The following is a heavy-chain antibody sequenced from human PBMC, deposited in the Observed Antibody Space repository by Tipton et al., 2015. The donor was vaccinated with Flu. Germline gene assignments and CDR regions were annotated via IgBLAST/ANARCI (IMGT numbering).Heavy chain of an antibody. CDR1: GGSFSGYY. J-gene: IGHJ4*02. CDR2: INHSGST. Sequence: TLSLTCAVYGGSFSGYYWSWIRQPPGKGLEWIGEINHSGSTNYNPSLKSRVTISVDTSKNQFSLKLTSVPAADTPVYYCARGSGSGTYVIFDFWGQGTLVTVSS. D-gene: IGHD3-10*01. V-gene: IGHV4-34*01. CDR3: ARGSGSGTYVIFDF.